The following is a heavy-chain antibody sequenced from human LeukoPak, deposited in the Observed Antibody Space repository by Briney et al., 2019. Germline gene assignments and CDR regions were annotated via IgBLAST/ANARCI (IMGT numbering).Heavy chain of an antibody. CDR2: IYTSGST. D-gene: IGHD6-19*01. CDR1: GGSISSYY. Sequence: SETLSLTCTVSGGSISSYYWSWIRQPAGKGLEWIGRIYTSGSTNYNPSLKSRVTMSVDMSKNQFSLKLSSVTAADTAVYYCARDLRVIAVAGTIRAKHDAFDIWGQGTMVTVSS. V-gene: IGHV4-4*07. CDR3: ARDLRVIAVAGTIRAKHDAFDI. J-gene: IGHJ3*02.